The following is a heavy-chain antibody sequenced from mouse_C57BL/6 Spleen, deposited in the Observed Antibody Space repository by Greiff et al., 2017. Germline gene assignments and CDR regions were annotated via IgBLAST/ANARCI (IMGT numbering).Heavy chain of an antibody. CDR1: GYSITSGYY. D-gene: IGHD1-1*01. V-gene: IGHV3-6*01. CDR2: ISYDGSN. Sequence: EVQLVESGPGLVKPSQSLSLTCSVTGYSITSGYYWNWIRQFPGNKLEWMGYISYDGSNNYNPSLKNRIPITRDTSKNQFFLKLNSVTTEDTATYYCARDEHYYYGSKESYWYFDVWGTGTTVTVSS. J-gene: IGHJ1*03. CDR3: ARDEHYYYGSKESYWYFDV.